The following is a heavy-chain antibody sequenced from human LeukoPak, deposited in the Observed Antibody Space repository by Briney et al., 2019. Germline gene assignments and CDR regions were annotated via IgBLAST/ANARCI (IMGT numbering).Heavy chain of an antibody. Sequence: GGSLRLSCAASGFTFSSYWMHWVRQAPGKGLVWVSRINSDGSSTSYADSVKGRFTISRDNAKNTLYLQMNSLRAEDTAVYYCAGAGSSSSYSNQFDPWGQGTLVTVSS. D-gene: IGHD6-13*01. J-gene: IGHJ5*02. V-gene: IGHV3-74*01. CDR1: GFTFSSYW. CDR2: INSDGSST. CDR3: AGAGSSSSYSNQFDP.